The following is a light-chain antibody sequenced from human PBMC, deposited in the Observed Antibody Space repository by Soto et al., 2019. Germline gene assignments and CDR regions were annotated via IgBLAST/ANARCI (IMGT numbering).Light chain of an antibody. Sequence: DIAMSQSPDSLAVSLCEMATINCKXNQXXXSNSKNRNHLSWYQQKTGQPPKLXIYWETTRESGVPDRFSGSGSGTDFNLTVSGLQAEDVAIYYCHKYFRSPLTFGGGTKVDIK. V-gene: IGKV4-1*01. J-gene: IGKJ4*01. CDR1: QXXXSNSKNRNH. CDR3: HKYFRSPLT. CDR2: WET.